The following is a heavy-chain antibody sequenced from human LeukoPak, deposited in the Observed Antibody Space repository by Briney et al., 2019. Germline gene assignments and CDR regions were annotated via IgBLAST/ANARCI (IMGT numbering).Heavy chain of an antibody. D-gene: IGHD3-22*01. J-gene: IGHJ4*02. V-gene: IGHV1-18*01. CDR3: ARDEDYYDSSGYYYAIDY. CDR2: ISAYNGNT. CDR1: GYTFTIYG. Sequence: ASVKVSCKASGYTFTIYGISWVRQAPGQGLEWMGWISAYNGNTNYAQKLQGRVTMTTDTSTSTAYMELRSLRSDDTAVYYCARDEDYYDSSGYYYAIDYWGQGTLVTVSS.